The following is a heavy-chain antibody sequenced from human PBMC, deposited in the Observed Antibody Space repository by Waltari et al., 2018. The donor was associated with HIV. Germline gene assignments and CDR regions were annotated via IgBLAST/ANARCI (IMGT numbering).Heavy chain of an antibody. V-gene: IGHV3-20*01. CDR3: ARGLKHRIAVAGTSAFDI. CDR1: GFTFDDYG. J-gene: IGHJ3*02. CDR2: INWNGGST. Sequence: EVQLVESGGGVVRPGGSLRLSCAASGFTFDDYGINWVRQAPGKGRGWVSSINWNGGSTGYADSVKGRFTISRDNAKNSLYLQMNSLRAEDTALYHCARGLKHRIAVAGTSAFDIWGQGTMVIVSS. D-gene: IGHD6-19*01.